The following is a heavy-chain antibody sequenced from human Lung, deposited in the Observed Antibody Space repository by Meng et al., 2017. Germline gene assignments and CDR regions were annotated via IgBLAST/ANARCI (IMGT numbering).Heavy chain of an antibody. CDR1: GYIFTNSD. J-gene: IGHJ2*01. CDR3: ARYVPNGSFWYFDF. D-gene: IGHD6-13*01. CDR2: ISVKNGEA. Sequence: VQVGQSGADAKKPGASMKFSCKASGYIFTNSDISWVRQAPGQGLEWMGWISVKNGEAKYPQNFQGRVTMTTDTTTSTAYMELRSLTSDDTAVYYCARYVPNGSFWYFDFWGRGTLVTVSS. V-gene: IGHV1-18*01.